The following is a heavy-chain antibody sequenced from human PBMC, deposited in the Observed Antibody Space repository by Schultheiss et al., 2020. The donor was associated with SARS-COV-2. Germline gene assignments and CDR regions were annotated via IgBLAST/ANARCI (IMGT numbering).Heavy chain of an antibody. V-gene: IGHV3-30*18. CDR2: ISYDGSNK. Sequence: GGSLRLSCAASGFTFSSYGMHWVRQAPGKGLEWVAVISYDGSNKYYADSVKGRFTISRDNSKNTLYLQMNSLRAEDTAVYYCAKIRGRGLAVAEFGYWGQGTLVTVSS. CDR3: AKIRGRGLAVAEFGY. J-gene: IGHJ4*02. CDR1: GFTFSSYG. D-gene: IGHD6-19*01.